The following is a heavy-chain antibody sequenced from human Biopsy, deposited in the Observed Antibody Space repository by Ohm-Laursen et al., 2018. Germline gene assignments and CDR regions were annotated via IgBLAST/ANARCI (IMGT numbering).Heavy chain of an antibody. CDR2: IFYSANT. V-gene: IGHV4-31*03. CDR3: ARLGSGDYFPTFFDF. Sequence: SQTLSLTYPVSGCSISYNNYYWGWIRQPPGKGLEWIGNIFYSANTYYNPSLKSRVTISVDTSKNQFSLKLSSVTAADTAVYYCARLGSGDYFPTFFDFWGQGALVTVSS. D-gene: IGHD5-12*01. J-gene: IGHJ4*02. CDR1: GCSISYNNYY.